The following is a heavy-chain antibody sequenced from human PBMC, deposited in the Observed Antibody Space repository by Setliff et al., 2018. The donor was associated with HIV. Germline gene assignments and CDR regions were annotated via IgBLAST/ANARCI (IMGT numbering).Heavy chain of an antibody. V-gene: IGHV3-30*01. CDR3: ARELHDYSNYSGWFDP. D-gene: IGHD4-4*01. J-gene: IGHJ5*02. CDR1: GFIFSTFP. CDR2: MSGDANSQ. Sequence: GGSLRLSCAASGFIFSTFPMHWVRQAPGKGLEWVAVMSGDANSQYYADSVRGRFTISRDNSKNTVYLQMNSLTTEDTAVYYCARELHDYSNYSGWFDPWGQGTLVTVSS.